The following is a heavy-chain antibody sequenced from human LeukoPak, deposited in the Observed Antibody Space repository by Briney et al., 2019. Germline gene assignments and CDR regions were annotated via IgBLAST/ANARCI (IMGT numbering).Heavy chain of an antibody. CDR1: GFTFSNYA. D-gene: IGHD4-11*01. Sequence: GGSLRLSCAASGFTFSNYAMRWGRQAPGKGLEWVSGISGSGDSTYYADSVKGRFTISRDNSKNTLYLQMNSLRAEDTAIYYCANPPTVTSFHYWGQGTLVTVSS. J-gene: IGHJ4*02. V-gene: IGHV3-23*01. CDR2: ISGSGDST. CDR3: ANPPTVTSFHY.